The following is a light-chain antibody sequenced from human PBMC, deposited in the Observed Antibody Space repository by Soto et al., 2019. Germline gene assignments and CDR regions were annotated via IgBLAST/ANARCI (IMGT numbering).Light chain of an antibody. CDR2: DVR. J-gene: IGLJ2*01. Sequence: QSALTQPASVSGSPGQSITISCTGTSSDVGGYNYVSWYQQHPGKAPKPMIYDVRNRPSGVSNRFSGSKSGNTASLTISGLQAEDEADYYCSSYTSSSTLFGGGTKLTVL. CDR3: SSYTSSSTL. CDR1: SSDVGGYNY. V-gene: IGLV2-14*01.